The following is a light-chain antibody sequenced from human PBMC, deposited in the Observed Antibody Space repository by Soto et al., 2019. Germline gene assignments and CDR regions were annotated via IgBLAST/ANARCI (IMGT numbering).Light chain of an antibody. CDR1: QSVSSK. J-gene: IGKJ5*01. Sequence: EMVLTQSPATLSLSPGERATLSCRASQSVSSKLAWYQQKPGQAPRLLIYDASNRATGIQARFSGSGSGTEFTLTTSSLEPEDFAVYYCKQHGNFITCGQGTRLEI. CDR3: KQHGNFIT. CDR2: DAS. V-gene: IGKV3D-11*03.